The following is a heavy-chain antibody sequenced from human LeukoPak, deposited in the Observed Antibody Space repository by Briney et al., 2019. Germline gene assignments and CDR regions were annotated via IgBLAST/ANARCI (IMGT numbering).Heavy chain of an antibody. Sequence: GESLKISCKGSGYNFNSYWIGWVRQMPGKGLEWMGIIYPGGSDTRYSPSFQGQVTISADKSISTAYLQWSSLKASDTAMYYCARRSLTGTFFFDYWGQGTLVTVSS. V-gene: IGHV5-51*01. J-gene: IGHJ4*02. CDR2: IYPGGSDT. CDR3: ARRSLTGTFFFDY. D-gene: IGHD1-20*01. CDR1: GYNFNSYW.